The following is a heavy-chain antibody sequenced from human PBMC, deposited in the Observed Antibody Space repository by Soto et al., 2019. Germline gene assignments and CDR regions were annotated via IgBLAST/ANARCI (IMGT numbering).Heavy chain of an antibody. CDR2: ITWNSEVI. J-gene: IGHJ6*02. V-gene: IGHV3-9*01. Sequence: EVQLVESGGRLVQPGTSLRLSCLASGFRFDDYAMHWVREAPGKGLEWVSGITWNSEVIDYAESVRGRFTISRDNAENSVFLQMDSLSPEDTALYYCGREKEDEGSSSLRVYYGVDVWGQGTTVTVSS. D-gene: IGHD6-6*01. CDR1: GFRFDDYA. CDR3: GREKEDEGSSSLRVYYGVDV.